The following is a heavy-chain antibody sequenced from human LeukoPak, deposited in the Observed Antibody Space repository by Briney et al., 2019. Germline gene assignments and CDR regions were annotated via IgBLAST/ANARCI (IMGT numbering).Heavy chain of an antibody. CDR2: ISTSGST. Sequence: SETLSLTCTVSGGSISSYYWSWIRQPAGKGLESIGHISTSGSTNYNPSLKSRVTLSVDTSKNQFSLKLSSVTAADTAVYYCATQNSPTVTTFWGQGTLVTVSS. CDR1: GGSISSYY. J-gene: IGHJ4*02. CDR3: ATQNSPTVTTF. D-gene: IGHD4-17*01. V-gene: IGHV4-4*07.